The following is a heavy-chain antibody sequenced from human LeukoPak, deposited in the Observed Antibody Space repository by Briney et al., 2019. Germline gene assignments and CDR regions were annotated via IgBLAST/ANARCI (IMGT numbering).Heavy chain of an antibody. CDR2: INPNSGGT. CDR3: AKDVLLWFGEPHPFDY. V-gene: IGHV1-2*02. CDR1: GYTFNGFY. Sequence: ASVKVSCKASGYTFNGFYMHWVRQAPGQGLEWMGWINPNSGGTSYAQKFQGRVTMTRDASISTAYMDLSSLRSDDTAVYYCAKDVLLWFGEPHPFDYWGQGTLVTVSS. J-gene: IGHJ4*02. D-gene: IGHD3-10*01.